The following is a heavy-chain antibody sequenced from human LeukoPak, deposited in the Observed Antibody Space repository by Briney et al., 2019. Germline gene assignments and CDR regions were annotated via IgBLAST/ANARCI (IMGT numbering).Heavy chain of an antibody. D-gene: IGHD1-26*01. V-gene: IGHV3-64*02. CDR1: GFTLSNYA. CDR2: ISSDGGST. J-gene: IGHJ4*02. Sequence: PGGSLRLSCSASGFTLSNYAMHWVRQAPGKGLEYISSISSDGGSTYYADSVKGRFTISRDNSKNTLYLQMGRLRAEDMAVYYCARSNNIVGATYFDYWGQGTLVTVSS. CDR3: ARSNNIVGATYFDY.